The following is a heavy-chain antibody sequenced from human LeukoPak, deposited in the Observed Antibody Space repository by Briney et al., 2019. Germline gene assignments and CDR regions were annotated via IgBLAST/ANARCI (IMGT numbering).Heavy chain of an antibody. CDR3: ATSGITMIVVELDY. J-gene: IGHJ4*02. Sequence: GASVKVSCKASGYTLTGYYMHWVRQAPGQGLEWMGWINPNSGGTNYAQKFQGRVTMTRDTSISTAYMELSRLRSDDTAVYYCATSGITMIVVELDYWGQGTLVTVSS. CDR1: GYTLTGYY. V-gene: IGHV1-2*02. CDR2: INPNSGGT. D-gene: IGHD3-22*01.